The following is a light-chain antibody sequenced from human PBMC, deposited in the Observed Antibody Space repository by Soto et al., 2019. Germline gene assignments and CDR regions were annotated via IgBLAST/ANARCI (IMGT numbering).Light chain of an antibody. V-gene: IGKV3-20*01. J-gene: IGKJ2*01. CDR3: QQYGSSPYT. CDR1: ERVDSSY. CDR2: GVS. Sequence: EIVLTQSPGTLSMSPGERATVSCRASERVDSSYLAWYQQKPGQTPRLVIYGVSNRATGIPDRFSGSGSGTDFSLTISRLESEDFAVYYCQQYGSSPYTFGQGTKLEI.